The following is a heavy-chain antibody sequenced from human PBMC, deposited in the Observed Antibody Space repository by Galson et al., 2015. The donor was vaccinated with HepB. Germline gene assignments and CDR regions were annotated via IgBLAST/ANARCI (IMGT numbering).Heavy chain of an antibody. CDR1: GGSISSSNW. CDR2: IYHSGST. D-gene: IGHD2-2*01. V-gene: IGHV4-4*02. Sequence: ATLSLTCAVSGGSISSSNWWSWVRQPPGKGLEWIGEIYHSGSTNYNPSLKSRVTISLDKSKNQFSLNLSSVIAADTAVYYCARGIAVVPTGPQTAGEDYWGQGILVTVSS. CDR3: ARGIAVVPTGPQTAGEDY. J-gene: IGHJ4*02.